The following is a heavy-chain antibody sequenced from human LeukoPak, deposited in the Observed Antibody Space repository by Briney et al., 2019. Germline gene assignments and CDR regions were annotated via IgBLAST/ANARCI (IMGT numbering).Heavy chain of an antibody. J-gene: IGHJ3*02. CDR3: AKLGYQLLLSLPHDAFDI. D-gene: IGHD2-2*01. V-gene: IGHV3-23*01. CDR2: ISGSGGST. Sequence: PGGSLRLSCAASGYMFSDYYMSWIRQAPGEGLEWVSAISGSGGSTYYADSVKGRFTISRDNSKNTLYLQMNSLRAEDTAVYYCAKLGYQLLLSLPHDAFDIWGQGTMVTVSS. CDR1: GYMFSDYY.